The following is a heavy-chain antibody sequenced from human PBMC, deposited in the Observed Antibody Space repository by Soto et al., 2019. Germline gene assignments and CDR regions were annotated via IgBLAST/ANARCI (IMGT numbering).Heavy chain of an antibody. V-gene: IGHV3-15*01. D-gene: IGHD3-3*01. CDR2: VRSKTDGGTT. Sequence: EVQLVESGGGLVKPGGSLRLSCAASGFTFSNAWMSWVRQAPGKGLEWVGRVRSKTDGGTTDYAAPVKGRFTISREDSKNTLYLPMSSLKTEDPAVYYRTTFDDFWSGYDYFDYWGQGTLFTVSS. CDR3: TTFDDFWSGYDYFDY. J-gene: IGHJ4*02. CDR1: GFTFSNAW.